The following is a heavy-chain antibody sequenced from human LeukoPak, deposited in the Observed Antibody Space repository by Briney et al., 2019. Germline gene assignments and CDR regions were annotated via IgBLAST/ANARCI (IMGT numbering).Heavy chain of an antibody. CDR2: IWYDGSNK. Sequence: GGSLRLSCAASGFTFSSYAMHWVRQAPGKGLEWVAVIWYDGSNKYYADSVKGRFTISRDNSKNTLYLQMNSLRAEDTAVYYCARRPRRIAAAAHHYFDYWGQGTLVTVSS. J-gene: IGHJ4*02. CDR3: ARRPRRIAAAAHHYFDY. D-gene: IGHD6-13*01. CDR1: GFTFSSYA. V-gene: IGHV3-33*08.